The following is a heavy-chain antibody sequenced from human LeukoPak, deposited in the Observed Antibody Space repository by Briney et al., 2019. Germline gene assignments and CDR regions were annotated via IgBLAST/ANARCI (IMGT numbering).Heavy chain of an antibody. CDR3: ARVHDYPGVGAFDT. D-gene: IGHD4-11*01. Sequence: GGSLRLSCAASGFTFSSYSMNWVRQAPGKGLEWVSSISSSRTYIYYADSVKGRFTISRDNAKNSLYLQMNSLRAEDTAVYYCARVHDYPGVGAFDTWGQGTMVTVSS. J-gene: IGHJ3*02. CDR2: ISSSRTYI. V-gene: IGHV3-21*01. CDR1: GFTFSSYS.